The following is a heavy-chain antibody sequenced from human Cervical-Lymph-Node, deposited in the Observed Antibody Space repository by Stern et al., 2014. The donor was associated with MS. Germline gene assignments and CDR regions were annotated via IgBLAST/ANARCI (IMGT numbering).Heavy chain of an antibody. V-gene: IGHV1-69*01. D-gene: IGHD2-21*01. CDR3: ARGDSEAPIYYFDY. J-gene: IGHJ4*02. Sequence: QEQLVQSGAEVKKPGSSVKVSCKPSGGTFSNYAISWVRQAPGQGLEWMGGITPIFDATNYAQKFQGRITITADESTRTAYMELSSLRSDDTAMYYCARGDSEAPIYYFDYWGQGTLVTVSS. CDR2: ITPIFDAT. CDR1: GGTFSNYA.